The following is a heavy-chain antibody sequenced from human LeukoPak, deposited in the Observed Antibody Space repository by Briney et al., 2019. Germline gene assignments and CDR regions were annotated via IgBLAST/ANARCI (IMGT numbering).Heavy chain of an antibody. CDR2: ISGSGAGT. Sequence: PGGSLRLSCAASGFTFSSYAMSWVRQAPGKGLEWASVISGSGAGTYYAASVKGRFTISRDNSKNMLYLQMNSLRAEDTAVYYCAKDRRDGYNYLDYWGQGTLVTVSS. V-gene: IGHV3-23*01. D-gene: IGHD5-24*01. CDR3: AKDRRDGYNYLDY. J-gene: IGHJ4*02. CDR1: GFTFSSYA.